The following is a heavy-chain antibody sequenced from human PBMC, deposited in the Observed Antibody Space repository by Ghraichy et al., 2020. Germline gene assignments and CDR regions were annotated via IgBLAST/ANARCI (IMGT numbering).Heavy chain of an antibody. J-gene: IGHJ4*02. CDR2: IYPGDSDT. CDR3: ARHWEPGIAAAGTDY. CDR1: GYSFTSYW. V-gene: IGHV5-51*01. Sequence: GESLNISCKGSGYSFTSYWIGWVRQMPGKGLEWMGIIYPGDSDTRYSPSFQGQVTISADKSITTAYLQWSSLKASDTAMYYCARHWEPGIAAAGTDYWGQGTLVTISS. D-gene: IGHD6-13*01.